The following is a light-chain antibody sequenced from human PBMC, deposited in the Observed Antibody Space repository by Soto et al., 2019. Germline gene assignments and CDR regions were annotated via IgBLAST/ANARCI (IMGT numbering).Light chain of an antibody. V-gene: IGKV3-15*01. CDR3: QQYNNWPRT. J-gene: IGKJ1*01. CDR1: QSVSSN. CDR2: GAS. Sequence: EIVMTQSPATLSVSPGERATLSCRASQSVSSNLAWYQQKPGQAPRLLIYGASTRATGIPARFSGSGSGTEFTRTSSSLQSEDFVVYYCQQYNNWPRTFGQGTKVEIK.